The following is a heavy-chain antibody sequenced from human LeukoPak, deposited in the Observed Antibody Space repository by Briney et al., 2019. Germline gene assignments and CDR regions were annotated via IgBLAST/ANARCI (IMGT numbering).Heavy chain of an antibody. Sequence: SETLSLTCTVSGGSISSYYWSWIRQPPRKGLEWIGSVYQTGSTNYNPSLKSRVTILVDTSKNQFSLRVTSVTAADTAVYFCARGGIRGGIDNWFDPWGQGTLVTVSS. V-gene: IGHV4-59*12. D-gene: IGHD3-10*01. CDR1: GGSISSYY. CDR3: ARGGIRGGIDNWFDP. J-gene: IGHJ5*02. CDR2: VYQTGST.